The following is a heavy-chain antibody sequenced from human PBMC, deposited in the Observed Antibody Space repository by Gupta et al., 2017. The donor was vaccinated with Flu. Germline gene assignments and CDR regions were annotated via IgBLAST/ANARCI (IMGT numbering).Heavy chain of an antibody. J-gene: IGHJ4*02. CDR2: ISGSGGYI. D-gene: IGHD4-17*01. CDR1: GFPFKSYG. V-gene: IGHV3-21*01. Sequence: EVQLVESGGDLVKPGGCLRLSCAASGFPFKSYGMNWVRQAPGKGLEWVSSISGSGGYIYYADSVKGRFTISRDNAKNSLYLQMNSLRAEDTAVYYCAGEVLAGPTAYDYWGQGTLVTVSS. CDR3: AGEVLAGPTAYDY.